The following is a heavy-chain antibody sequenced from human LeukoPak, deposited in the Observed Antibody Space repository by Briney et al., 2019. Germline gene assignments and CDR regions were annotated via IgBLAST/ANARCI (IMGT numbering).Heavy chain of an antibody. CDR2: ISGGGDIT. CDR3: AKSGASSWYYFDY. D-gene: IGHD6-13*01. V-gene: IGHV3-23*01. J-gene: IGHJ4*02. CDR1: GFTFSSYG. Sequence: GRSLRLSCAASGFTFSSYGMHWVRQAPGKGLEWVSVISGGGDITYYADSVKGRFTISRDNSKNTLYLQMNSLRADDTAVYYCAKSGASSWYYFDYWGQGTLVTVSS.